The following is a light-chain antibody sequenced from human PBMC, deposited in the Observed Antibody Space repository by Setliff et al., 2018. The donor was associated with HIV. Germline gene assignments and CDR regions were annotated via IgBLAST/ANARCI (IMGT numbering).Light chain of an antibody. CDR3: SSYAGSNNV. CDR2: EVS. Sequence: QSVLTQPPSASGSPGQSVTISCTGTSSDVGGYNYVSWYQQHPGKAPKLMIYEVSKRPSGVPDRFSGSKPGNTASLTVSGLQAEDEADYYCSSYAGSNNVFGTGTKVTV. J-gene: IGLJ1*01. CDR1: SSDVGGYNY. V-gene: IGLV2-8*01.